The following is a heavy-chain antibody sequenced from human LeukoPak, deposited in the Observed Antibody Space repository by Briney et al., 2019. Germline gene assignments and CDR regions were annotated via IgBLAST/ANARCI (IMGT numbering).Heavy chain of an antibody. D-gene: IGHD3-22*01. CDR1: GFTVSSNY. Sequence: GGSLRLSCAASGFTVSSNYMSWVRQAPGKGLEWVAFIRYDGSDKNYADSVKGRFTISRDNSMNTLYLQMSSLRAEDTAVFYCAKEKWHDSSGYYPDYWGQGTLVTVSS. V-gene: IGHV3-30*02. CDR2: IRYDGSDK. CDR3: AKEKWHDSSGYYPDY. J-gene: IGHJ4*02.